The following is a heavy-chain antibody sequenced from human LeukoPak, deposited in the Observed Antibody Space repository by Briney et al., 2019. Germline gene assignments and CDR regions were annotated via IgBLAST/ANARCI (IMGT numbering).Heavy chain of an antibody. CDR2: IWYDGSNT. D-gene: IGHD6-19*01. CDR3: ARGSGSGWPLDR. V-gene: IGHV3-33*01. Sequence: GGSLRLSCAASGFTFSSYGMHWVRQAPGKGLEWVAMIWYDGSNTYYADSVKGRFTISRDNSKNTLFLQMDSLRAEDTAVYYCARGSGSGWPLDRWGQGALVTVSS. CDR1: GFTFSSYG. J-gene: IGHJ5*02.